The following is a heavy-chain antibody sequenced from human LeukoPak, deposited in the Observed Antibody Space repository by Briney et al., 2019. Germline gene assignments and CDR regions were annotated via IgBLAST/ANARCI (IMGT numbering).Heavy chain of an antibody. Sequence: PGGSLRLSCAASGFTFDDYAMHWVRQAPGKGLEWVAVISYDGSSKYYADSVKGRFTISRDNSKNTLYLQMNSLRAEDTAVYYCAKSLTYDSSGYYSTRMYYFDYWGQGTLVTVSS. CDR2: ISYDGSSK. J-gene: IGHJ4*02. CDR1: GFTFDDYA. V-gene: IGHV3-30*18. CDR3: AKSLTYDSSGYYSTRMYYFDY. D-gene: IGHD3-22*01.